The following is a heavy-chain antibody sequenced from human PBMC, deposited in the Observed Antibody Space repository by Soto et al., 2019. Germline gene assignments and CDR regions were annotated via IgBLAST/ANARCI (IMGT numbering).Heavy chain of an antibody. V-gene: IGHV3-15*07. CDR3: TTAPPLVAMGIAVAGTFDY. CDR2: IKSKTDGGTT. D-gene: IGHD6-19*01. CDR1: GFTFSNAW. J-gene: IGHJ4*02. Sequence: PGGSLRLSCAASGFTFSNAWMNWVRQAPGKGLEWVGRIKSKTDGGTTDYAAPVKGRFTISRDDSKNTLYLQMNSLKTEDTAVYYCTTAPPLVAMGIAVAGTFDYWGQGTLVTVSS.